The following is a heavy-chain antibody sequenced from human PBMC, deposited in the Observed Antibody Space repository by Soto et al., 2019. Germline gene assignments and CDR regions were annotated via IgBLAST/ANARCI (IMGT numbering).Heavy chain of an antibody. CDR3: ARRYCSGGSCWVGYYYYGMDV. V-gene: IGHV1-18*01. CDR1: GYTFTSYG. Sequence: ASVKVSCKASGYTFTSYGISWVRQAPGQGLEWMGWISAYNGNTNYAQKLQGRVTTTTDTSTSTAYMELRSLRSDDTAVYYCARRYCSGGSCWVGYYYYGMDVWGQGTTVTVSS. D-gene: IGHD2-15*01. CDR2: ISAYNGNT. J-gene: IGHJ6*02.